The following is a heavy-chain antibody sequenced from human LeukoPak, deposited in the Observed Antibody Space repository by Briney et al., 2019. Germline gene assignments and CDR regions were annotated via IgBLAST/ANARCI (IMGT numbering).Heavy chain of an antibody. CDR3: ARAYGSYSFDY. D-gene: IGHD1-26*01. CDR2: IYYSGST. J-gene: IGHJ4*02. CDR1: GGSISSYY. V-gene: IGHV4-59*01. Sequence: SETLSLTCTVSGGSISSYYWSWIRQPAGKGLEWIAYIYYSGSTDYNPSLKSRVTISVDTSKNQFSLKLSSVTAADTAVYYCARAYGSYSFDYWGQGTLVTVSS.